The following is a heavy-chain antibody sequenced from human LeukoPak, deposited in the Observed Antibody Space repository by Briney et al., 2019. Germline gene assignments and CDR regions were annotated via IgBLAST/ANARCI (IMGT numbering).Heavy chain of an antibody. CDR2: IYHSGST. Sequence: SEILSPTCTLSGGSISTYYWSWIRQPPGKGLEWIGYIYHSGSTNYNPSLKSRVTISVDTSKNQFSLKLSSVTAADTAVYYCARGGGYASPIGYWGQGALVTVSS. V-gene: IGHV4-59*01. D-gene: IGHD5-12*01. CDR3: ARGGGYASPIGY. J-gene: IGHJ4*02. CDR1: GGSISTYY.